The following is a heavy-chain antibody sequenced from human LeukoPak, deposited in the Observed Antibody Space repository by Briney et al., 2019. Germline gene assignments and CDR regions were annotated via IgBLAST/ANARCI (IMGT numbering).Heavy chain of an antibody. Sequence: PGGSLRLSCAASGFTFSSYAMHWVRQAPGKGLEWVAVISYDGSNKYYADSVKGRFTISRGNSKNTLYLQMNSLSTEDTAVYYCAKDSGQYFDYWGQGTLVTVSS. J-gene: IGHJ4*02. CDR3: AKDSGQYFDY. CDR2: ISYDGSNK. D-gene: IGHD3-10*01. V-gene: IGHV3-30*04. CDR1: GFTFSSYA.